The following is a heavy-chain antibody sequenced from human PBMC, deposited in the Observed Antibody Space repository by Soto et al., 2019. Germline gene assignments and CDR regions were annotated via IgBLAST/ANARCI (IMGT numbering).Heavy chain of an antibody. D-gene: IGHD4-17*01. CDR3: ARAPKPDYGNWFDP. J-gene: IGHJ5*02. CDR1: GGSFSGYY. Sequence: SGTLSLTSAVYGGSFSGYYWSWIRQPPGKGLEWIGEINHSGSTNYNPSLKSRVTISVDTSKNQFSLKLSSVTAADTAVYYCARAPKPDYGNWFDPWGQGTLVTVSS. CDR2: INHSGST. V-gene: IGHV4-34*01.